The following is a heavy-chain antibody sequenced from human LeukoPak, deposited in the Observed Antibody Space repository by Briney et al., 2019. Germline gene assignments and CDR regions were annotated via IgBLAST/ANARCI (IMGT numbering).Heavy chain of an antibody. CDR1: GFTFSSYA. CDR3: AKSGYCSSTSCYGHYYYYYGMDV. J-gene: IGHJ6*02. CDR2: ISGCGGST. D-gene: IGHD2-2*03. V-gene: IGHV3-23*01. Sequence: PGGSLRLSCAASGFTFSSYAMGWVRQAPGKGLEWVSAISGCGGSTYYADSVKGRFTISRDNSKNTLYLQMNSLRAEDTAVYYCAKSGYCSSTSCYGHYYYYYGMDVWGQGTTVTVSS.